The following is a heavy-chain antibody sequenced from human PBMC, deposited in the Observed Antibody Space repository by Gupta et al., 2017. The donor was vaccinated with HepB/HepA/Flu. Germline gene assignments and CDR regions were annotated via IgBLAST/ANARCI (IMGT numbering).Heavy chain of an antibody. D-gene: IGHD5-18*01. CDR1: GYTLTELS. Sequence: QVQLVQSGAEVKKPGASVKVSCKVSGYTLTELSMHWVRQAPGKGLEWMGGFDPEDGETIYAQKFQGRVTMTEDTSTDTAYMELSSLRSEDTAVYYCATVSGRGYSYGYFFVYWGQGTLVTVSS. CDR3: ATVSGRGYSYGYFFVY. CDR2: FDPEDGET. V-gene: IGHV1-24*01. J-gene: IGHJ4*02.